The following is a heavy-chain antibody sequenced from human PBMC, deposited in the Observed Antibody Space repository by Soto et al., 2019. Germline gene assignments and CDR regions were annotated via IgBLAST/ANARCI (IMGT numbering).Heavy chain of an antibody. Sequence: ASETLSLTCTVSGGSISSSSYYWGWIRQPPGKGLEWIGSIYYSGSTYYNPSLKSRVTISVDTSKNQFSLKLSSVTAADTAVYYCARQVVVVVAATSDWFDPWGQGTLVTVSS. CDR1: GGSISSSSYY. D-gene: IGHD2-15*01. CDR2: IYYSGST. J-gene: IGHJ5*02. V-gene: IGHV4-39*01. CDR3: ARQVVVVVAATSDWFDP.